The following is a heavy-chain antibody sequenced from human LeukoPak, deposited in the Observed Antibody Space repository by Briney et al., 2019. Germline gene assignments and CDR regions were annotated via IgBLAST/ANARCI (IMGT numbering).Heavy chain of an antibody. J-gene: IGHJ6*02. D-gene: IGHD3-22*01. CDR2: IIPILGIA. Sequence: SVKVSCKASGGTFSSYTISWVRQAPGQGLEWMGKIIPILGIANYAQKFQGRVTITADKSPRTAYMELSSLRSEDTAVYYCASSIWVDYYDSSGNNYYYYGMDVWGQGTTVTVSS. V-gene: IGHV1-69*02. CDR3: ASSIWVDYYDSSGNNYYYYGMDV. CDR1: GGTFSSYT.